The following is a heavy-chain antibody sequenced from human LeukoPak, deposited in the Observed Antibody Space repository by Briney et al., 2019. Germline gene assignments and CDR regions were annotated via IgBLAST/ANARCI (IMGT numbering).Heavy chain of an antibody. J-gene: IGHJ4*02. V-gene: IGHV3-30*02. D-gene: IGHD3-3*01. CDR1: GFTFDDYG. CDR3: AKGSITVFGVVSY. CDR2: IRYDGSNK. Sequence: PGGSLRLSCAASGFTFDDYGMSWVRQAPGKGLEWVAFIRYDGSNKYYADSVKGRFTISRDNSKNTLYLQMNSLRAEDTAVYYCAKGSITVFGVVSYWGQGTLVTVSS.